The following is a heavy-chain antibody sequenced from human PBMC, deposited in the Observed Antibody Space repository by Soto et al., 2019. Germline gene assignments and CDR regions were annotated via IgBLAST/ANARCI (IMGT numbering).Heavy chain of an antibody. V-gene: IGHV4-34*01. Sequence: QVQLQQWGAGLLKPSETLSLTCAVYGGSFSGYYWSWIRQPPGKGLEWIGEINHSGSTNYNPSLKSRATIPVDTSKNQFSLKLSSVTAADTAVYYCARGGLGGYSGSYTSYWGQGTLVTVSS. CDR2: INHSGST. CDR3: ARGGLGGYSGSYTSY. J-gene: IGHJ4*02. D-gene: IGHD1-26*01. CDR1: GGSFSGYY.